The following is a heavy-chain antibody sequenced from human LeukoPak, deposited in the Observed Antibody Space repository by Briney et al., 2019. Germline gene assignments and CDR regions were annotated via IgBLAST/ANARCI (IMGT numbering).Heavy chain of an antibody. CDR2: ISNSSSTM. D-gene: IGHD3-3*01. J-gene: IGHJ4*02. Sequence: GGSLRLSCAASGFTFSSYSMNWVRQAPGKGLEWISYISNSSSTMYYADSVKGRFTISRDNAKNSLYLQMNSLRAEDTAVYYCARGDPIYDFWSGGDYWGQGSLVTVSS. CDR1: GFTFSSYS. V-gene: IGHV3-48*01. CDR3: ARGDPIYDFWSGGDY.